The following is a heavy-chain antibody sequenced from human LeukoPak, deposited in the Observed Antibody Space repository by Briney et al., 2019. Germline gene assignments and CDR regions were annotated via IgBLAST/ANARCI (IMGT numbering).Heavy chain of an antibody. D-gene: IGHD3-22*01. J-gene: IGHJ5*02. Sequence: SETLSLTCAVYGGSFSGYYWGWIRLPPGKGLQWIGSIYHSGSTYYNPSLKSRVTISVDTSKNQFSLKLSSVTAADTAVYYCARHRAMGWSFYDSSGYYWFDPWGQGTLVTVSS. V-gene: IGHV4-34*01. CDR3: ARHRAMGWSFYDSSGYYWFDP. CDR2: IYHSGST. CDR1: GGSFSGYY.